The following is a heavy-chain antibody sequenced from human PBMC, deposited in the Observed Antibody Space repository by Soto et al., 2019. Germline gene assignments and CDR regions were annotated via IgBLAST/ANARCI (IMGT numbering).Heavy chain of an antibody. Sequence: ASVKVSCKASGYTFTSYGISWVRQAPGQGLEWMGWISAYNGNTNYAQKLQGRVTMTTDTSTSTAYMELRSLRSDDTAGYYCARDWVSLDTPRYNSGCYQPPGPDCGEGCLVTVSS. J-gene: IGHJ1*01. V-gene: IGHV1-18*01. CDR3: ARDWVSLDTPRYNSGCYQPPGPD. CDR1: GYTFTSYG. D-gene: IGHD6-19*01. CDR2: ISAYNGNT.